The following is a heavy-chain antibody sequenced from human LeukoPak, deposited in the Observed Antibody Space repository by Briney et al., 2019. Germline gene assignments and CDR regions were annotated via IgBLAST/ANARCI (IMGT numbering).Heavy chain of an antibody. CDR2: IYPSGST. J-gene: IGHJ4*02. CDR1: GGSISSYY. V-gene: IGHV4-4*07. D-gene: IGHD3-10*01. Sequence: PSETLSLTCTVSGGSISSYYWSWIRQPAGKGLEWIGRIYPSGSTNYNPSLKSRVTMSVDTSKNQFSLKLSSVTAADTAVYYCVRLGRGAQLGYFDYWGQGTLVTVSS. CDR3: VRLGRGAQLGYFDY.